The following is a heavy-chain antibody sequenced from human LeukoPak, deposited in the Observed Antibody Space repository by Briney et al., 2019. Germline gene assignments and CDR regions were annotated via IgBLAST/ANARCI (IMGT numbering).Heavy chain of an antibody. Sequence: ASVEVSCKASGYTFTGYYMHWVRQAPGQGLEWMGWINPNSGGTNYAQKFQGRVTMTRDTSISTAYMELSRLRSDDTAVYYCARTNYYGSDLDAFDIWGQGTMVTVSS. CDR3: ARTNYYGSDLDAFDI. V-gene: IGHV1-2*02. D-gene: IGHD3-10*01. CDR1: GYTFTGYY. CDR2: INPNSGGT. J-gene: IGHJ3*02.